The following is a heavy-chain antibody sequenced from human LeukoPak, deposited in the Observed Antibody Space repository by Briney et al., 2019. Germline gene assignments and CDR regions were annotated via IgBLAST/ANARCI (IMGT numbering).Heavy chain of an antibody. CDR3: TTDPPPAHYYYYYMDV. CDR1: GFTFSNAW. V-gene: IGHV3-15*01. J-gene: IGHJ6*03. CDR2: IKSKTDGGTT. Sequence: GGSLRLSCAASGFTFSNAWMSWVRQAPGKGLEWVGRIKSKTDGGTTDYAAPVKGRFTISRDDSKNTLYLQINSLKTEDTAVYYCTTDPPPAHYYYYYMDVWGKGTTVTVSS.